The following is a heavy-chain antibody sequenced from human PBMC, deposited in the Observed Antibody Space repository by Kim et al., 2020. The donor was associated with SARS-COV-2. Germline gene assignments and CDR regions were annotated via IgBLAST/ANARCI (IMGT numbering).Heavy chain of an antibody. J-gene: IGHJ4*02. CDR3: AREGRNCSGTACYLFDY. D-gene: IGHD2-2*01. CDR1: GFIFDTYA. Sequence: GGSLRLSCAASGFIFDTYAMHWVRQTPGRRLEYVSAISSNGADPYYADSVKGRFIISRDNSKNTMYLQMGSLRAEDMAVYYCAREGRNCSGTACYLFDYWGQGTLVTVSS. CDR2: ISSNGADP. V-gene: IGHV3-64*02.